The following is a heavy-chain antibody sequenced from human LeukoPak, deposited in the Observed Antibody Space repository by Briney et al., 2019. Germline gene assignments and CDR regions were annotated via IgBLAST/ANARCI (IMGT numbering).Heavy chain of an antibody. D-gene: IGHD3-22*01. J-gene: IGHJ1*01. V-gene: IGHV3-30*02. CDR1: GFTFSSYG. CDR2: IRYDGSNK. CDR3: SLLYDSSGYYSGYFQH. Sequence: PGGSLRLSCAASGFTFSSYGMHWVRQAPGKGLEWVAFIRYDGSNKYYADSVKGRFTISRDNSKNTLYLQMNSLRAEDTAVYYCSLLYDSSGYYSGYFQHWGQGTLVTVSS.